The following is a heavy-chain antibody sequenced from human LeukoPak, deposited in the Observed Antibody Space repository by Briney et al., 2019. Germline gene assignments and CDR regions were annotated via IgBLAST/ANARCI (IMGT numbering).Heavy chain of an antibody. CDR3: AKDRASLAAIGDY. CDR2: IRYDGSNK. J-gene: IGHJ4*02. Sequence: GGSLRLSCAASGFTFDDYGMSWVRQAPGKGLEWVAFIRYDGSNKYYADSVKGRFTISRDNSKNTLYLQMNSLRAEDTAVYYCAKDRASLAAIGDYWGQGTLVTVSS. CDR1: GFTFDDYG. V-gene: IGHV3-30*02. D-gene: IGHD2-15*01.